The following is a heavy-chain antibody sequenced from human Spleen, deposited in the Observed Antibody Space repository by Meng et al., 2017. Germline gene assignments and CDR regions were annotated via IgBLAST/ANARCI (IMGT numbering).Heavy chain of an antibody. Sequence: GESLKISCVVSGVTISGSDIHWVRQASGKGLEWVGCIGSTRKNYATAYAASMMGKFTISRDDSKNTANLQMNNLKTEDTAVYYCTIYTSGHIWGQGTTVTVSS. V-gene: IGHV3-73*01. CDR1: GVTISGSD. D-gene: IGHD6-19*01. CDR3: TIYTSGHI. J-gene: IGHJ3*02. CDR2: IGSTRKNYAT.